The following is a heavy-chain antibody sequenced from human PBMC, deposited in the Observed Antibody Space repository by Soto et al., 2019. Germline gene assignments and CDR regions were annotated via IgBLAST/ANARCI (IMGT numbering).Heavy chain of an antibody. V-gene: IGHV3-23*01. D-gene: IGHD2-15*01. CDR2: ISGSGVTT. J-gene: IGHJ3*02. Sequence: EMQLLESGGDLVQPGGSLRLSCVASGFTLSNYAMTWVRQAPGKGLEYISAISGSGVTTYDADSMKGRFTISRDNSKNTLYLQMNSLRAEDTAVYYCAKDRDDIGMVDAFEIWGQGTMVTVSS. CDR1: GFTLSNYA. CDR3: AKDRDDIGMVDAFEI.